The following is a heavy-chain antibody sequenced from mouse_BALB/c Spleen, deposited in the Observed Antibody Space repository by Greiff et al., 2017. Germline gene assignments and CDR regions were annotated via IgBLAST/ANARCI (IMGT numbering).Heavy chain of an antibody. Sequence: EVQGVESGGGLVQPGGSRKLSCAASGFTFSSFGMHWVRQAPEKGLEWVAYISSGSSTIYYADTVKGRFTISRDNPKNTLFLQMTSLRSEDTAMYYCARYDYDAFAYWGQGTLVTVSA. J-gene: IGHJ3*01. D-gene: IGHD2-4*01. CDR2: ISSGSSTI. V-gene: IGHV5-17*02. CDR3: ARYDYDAFAY. CDR1: GFTFSSFG.